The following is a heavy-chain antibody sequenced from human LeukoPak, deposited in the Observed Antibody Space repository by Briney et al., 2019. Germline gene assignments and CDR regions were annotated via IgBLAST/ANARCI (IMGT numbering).Heavy chain of an antibody. D-gene: IGHD3-22*01. CDR1: GFTFSSYS. V-gene: IGHV3-21*01. CDR2: ISSNSSYI. Sequence: PGGSLRLSCAASGFTFSSYSMNWVRQAPGKGLEWVSSISSNSSYIYYVDSVKGRFTISRDNAKNSLFLQMNSLRAEDTAMYYCARTGYDSSGYYSDYWGQGTLVTVSS. J-gene: IGHJ4*02. CDR3: ARTGYDSSGYYSDY.